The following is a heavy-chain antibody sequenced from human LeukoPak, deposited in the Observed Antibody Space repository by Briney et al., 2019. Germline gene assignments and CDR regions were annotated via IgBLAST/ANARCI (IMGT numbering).Heavy chain of an antibody. Sequence: LAGGSLRLSCAASGFTFSSYAMHWVRQAPGKGLEWVAVISYDGSNKYYADSVKGRFTISRDNSKNTLYLQMNSLRAEDTAVYYCARGYYYDSSGYYEGIYWGQGTLVTVSS. CDR2: ISYDGSNK. J-gene: IGHJ4*02. V-gene: IGHV3-30-3*01. CDR1: GFTFSSYA. D-gene: IGHD3-22*01. CDR3: ARGYYYDSSGYYEGIY.